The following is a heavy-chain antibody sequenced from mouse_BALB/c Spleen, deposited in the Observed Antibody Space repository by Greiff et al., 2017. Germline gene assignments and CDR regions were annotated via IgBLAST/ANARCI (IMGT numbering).Heavy chain of an antibody. CDR2: IYPGDGDT. V-gene: IGHV1-87*01. Sequence: LQESGAELARPGASVKLSCKASGYTFTSYWMQWVKQRPGQGLEWIGAIYPGDGDTRYTQKFKGKATLTADKSSSTAYMQLSSLASEDSAVYYCARVELRYFDYWGQGTTLTVSS. CDR1: GYTFTSYW. CDR3: ARVELRYFDY. D-gene: IGHD1-1*01. J-gene: IGHJ2*01.